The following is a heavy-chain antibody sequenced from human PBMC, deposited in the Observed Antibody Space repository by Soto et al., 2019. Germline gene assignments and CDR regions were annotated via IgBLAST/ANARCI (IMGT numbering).Heavy chain of an antibody. CDR1: GYTFTSYD. Sequence: ASVKVSCKASGYTFTSYDINWVRQATGQGLEWMGWMNPNSGNTGYAQKFQGRVTMTRNTSISTAYMELSSLRSEVTAVYYCARGLSKSSAFDIWGQGTMVTVSS. CDR3: ARGLSKSSAFDI. V-gene: IGHV1-8*01. CDR2: MNPNSGNT. J-gene: IGHJ3*02.